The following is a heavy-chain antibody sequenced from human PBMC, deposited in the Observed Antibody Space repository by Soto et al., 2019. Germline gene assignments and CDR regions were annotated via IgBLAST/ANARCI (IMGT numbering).Heavy chain of an antibody. V-gene: IGHV3-23*01. CDR2: ISGTASRT. CDR1: GFTPTTTP. CDR3: ATSFRYLDN. D-gene: IGHD3-9*01. Sequence: GGSLRLSCAGSGFTPTTTPLSWVRQPPGKGLEWVTTISGTASRTYYVDSVKGRFFISRDNSKNTVTLQMNNLTVDDTAVYYCATSFRYLDNWGQGTRVTVSS. J-gene: IGHJ4*02.